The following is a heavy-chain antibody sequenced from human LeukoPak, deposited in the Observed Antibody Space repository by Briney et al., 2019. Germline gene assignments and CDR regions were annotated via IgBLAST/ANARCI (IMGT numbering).Heavy chain of an antibody. CDR2: RNPNSGNT. V-gene: IGHV1-8*01. Sequence: ASVTVSCKASGYTFTSYDINWVRQAPGQGLEWMGWRNPNSGNTGYAQKFQGRVTMTRNTSISTAYMELSSLRSEDTAVYYCARRPPYYDFWSGYYDDYWGQGTLVTVSS. J-gene: IGHJ4*02. CDR3: ARRPPYYDFWSGYYDDY. CDR1: GYTFTSYD. D-gene: IGHD3-3*01.